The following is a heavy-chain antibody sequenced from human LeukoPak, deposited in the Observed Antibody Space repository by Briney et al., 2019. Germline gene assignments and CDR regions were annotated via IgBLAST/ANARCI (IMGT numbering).Heavy chain of an antibody. J-gene: IGHJ4*02. D-gene: IGHD2-8*02. V-gene: IGHV3-23*01. Sequence: GGSLRLSCAASGLTFSTFAMIWVRQPPGKGLEWVSSIFPSGGEIHYADSVRGRFTISRDNSKSTLSLQMNSLRAEDTAIYYCATYRQVLLPFESWGQGTLVTVSS. CDR2: IFPSGGEI. CDR1: GLTFSTFA. CDR3: ATYRQVLLPFES.